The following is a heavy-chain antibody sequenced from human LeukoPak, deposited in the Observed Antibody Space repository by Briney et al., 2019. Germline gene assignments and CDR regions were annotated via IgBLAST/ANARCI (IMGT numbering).Heavy chain of an antibody. D-gene: IGHD2-21*02. V-gene: IGHV4-31*03. CDR1: GGSISPYY. CDR2: IYYSGST. CDR3: ARGLLFSWFDP. J-gene: IGHJ5*02. Sequence: SETLSLTCTVSGGSISPYYWSWIRQHPGKGLEWIGYIYYSGSTYYNPSLKSRVTISVDTSKNQFSLKLSSVTAADTAVYYCARGLLFSWFDPWGQGTLVTVSS.